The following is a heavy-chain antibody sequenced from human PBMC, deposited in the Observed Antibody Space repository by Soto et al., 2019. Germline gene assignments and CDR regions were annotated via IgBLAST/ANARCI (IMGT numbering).Heavy chain of an antibody. CDR1: GYTFTSYG. V-gene: IGHV1-18*01. CDR2: ISAYNGNT. Sequence: QVQLVQSGAEVKKPGASVKVSCKASGYTFTSYGISWVRQAPGQGLEWMGWISAYNGNTNYAQKLQGRVTMTTDTSTSTAYMELRSMRSDDTAVYYCASWGVLRYFDWLLKDDGAAEYYYYGMDVWGQGTTVTVAS. J-gene: IGHJ6*02. CDR3: ASWGVLRYFDWLLKDDGAAEYYYYGMDV. D-gene: IGHD3-9*01.